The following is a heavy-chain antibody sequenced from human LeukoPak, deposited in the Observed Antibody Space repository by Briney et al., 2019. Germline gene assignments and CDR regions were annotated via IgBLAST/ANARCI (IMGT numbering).Heavy chain of an antibody. CDR2: IIPIFGTA. V-gene: IGHV1-69*01. J-gene: IGHJ6*02. Sequence: SVKVSCKASGGTFSSHAISWVRQAPGQGLEWMGGIIPIFGTANYAQKFQGRVTITADESTSTAYMELSSLRSEDTAVYYCASCPGPCYYYHGMDVWGQGTTVTVSS. CDR1: GGTFSSHA. CDR3: ASCPGPCYYYHGMDV.